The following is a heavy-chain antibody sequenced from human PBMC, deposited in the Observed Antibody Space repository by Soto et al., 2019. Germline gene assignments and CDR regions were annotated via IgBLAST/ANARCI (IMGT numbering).Heavy chain of an antibody. V-gene: IGHV4-4*02. CDR1: GGSISSSNW. D-gene: IGHD5-12*01. CDR3: ARAGTGGYSGCDVARTYWFDP. Sequence: PSETLSLTCAVSGGSISSSNWWSWVRQPPGKGLEWIGEIYHSGSTNYNPSLKSRVTISVDKSKNQFSLKLSSVTAADTAVYYCARAGTGGYSGCDVARTYWFDPWGQGTLVTVSS. J-gene: IGHJ5*02. CDR2: IYHSGST.